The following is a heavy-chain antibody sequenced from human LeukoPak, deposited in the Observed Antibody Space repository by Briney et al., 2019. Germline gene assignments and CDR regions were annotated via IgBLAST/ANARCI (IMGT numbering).Heavy chain of an antibody. V-gene: IGHV1-18*01. Sequence: ASVKVSCKASGYTFTSYGISWVRQAPGQGLEWMGWISAYNGNTNYAQKLQGRVTMTTDTSTSTAYMELRSLRSDDTAVYYCARDSWDYYDSSGYYLDYWGQGTLVTVSS. J-gene: IGHJ4*02. CDR3: ARDSWDYYDSSGYYLDY. CDR1: GYTFTSYG. CDR2: ISAYNGNT. D-gene: IGHD3-22*01.